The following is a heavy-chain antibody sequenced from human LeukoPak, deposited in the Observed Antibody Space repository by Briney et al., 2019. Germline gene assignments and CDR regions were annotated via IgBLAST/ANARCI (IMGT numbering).Heavy chain of an antibody. CDR2: INHSGST. J-gene: IGHJ6*03. V-gene: IGHV4-34*01. Sequence: SETLSLTCPVYGGSFSCYYWSWIRQPPGKGLEWIGEINHSGSTNYNPSLKSRVTISVDTSKNQFSLKLSSVTAADTAVYYCARESGYVYYYYMDVWGKGTTVTVSS. D-gene: IGHD3-22*01. CDR3: ARESGYVYYYYMDV. CDR1: GGSFSCYY.